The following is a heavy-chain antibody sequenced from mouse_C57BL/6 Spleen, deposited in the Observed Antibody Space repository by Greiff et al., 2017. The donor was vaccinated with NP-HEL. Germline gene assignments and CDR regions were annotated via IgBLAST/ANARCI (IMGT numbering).Heavy chain of an antibody. CDR2: INPGSGGT. CDR1: GYAFTNYL. CDR3: ATYGSKVAWFAY. V-gene: IGHV1-54*01. D-gene: IGHD1-1*01. Sequence: QVQLQQSGAELVRPGTSVKVSCKASGYAFTNYLIEWVKQRPGQGLEWIGVINPGSGGTNYTEKFKGKATLTAAKSSSTAYMQLSSLTSEDSAVYFCATYGSKVAWFAYWGQGTLVTVSA. J-gene: IGHJ3*01.